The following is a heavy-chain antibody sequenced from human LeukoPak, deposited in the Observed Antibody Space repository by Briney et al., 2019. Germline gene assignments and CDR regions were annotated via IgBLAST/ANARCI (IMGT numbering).Heavy chain of an antibody. CDR2: ISKDGSTS. V-gene: IGHV3-74*01. CDR1: GFTVSSNY. D-gene: IGHD7-27*01. J-gene: IGHJ5*02. CDR3: ARDYYLGIVDQ. Sequence: TGGSLRLSCAASGFTVSSNYMSWVRQAPGKGLEWVSVISKDGSTSVYADSVRGRLTISRDNAKNTLYLQMNSLRVEDTAVYYCARDYYLGIVDQWGQGTRVTVSS.